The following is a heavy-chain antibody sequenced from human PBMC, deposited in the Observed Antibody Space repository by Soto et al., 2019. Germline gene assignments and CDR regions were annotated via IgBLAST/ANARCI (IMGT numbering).Heavy chain of an antibody. CDR3: AKDDFWSGYPTMESGMDV. CDR1: GFTFSSYA. Sequence: GGSLRLSCAASGFTFSSYAMSWVRQAPGKGLEWVSAISGSGGSTYYADSVKGRFTISRDNSKDTLYLQMNSLRAEDTAVYYCAKDDFWSGYPTMESGMDVWGQGTTVTVSS. V-gene: IGHV3-23*01. D-gene: IGHD3-3*01. CDR2: ISGSGGST. J-gene: IGHJ6*02.